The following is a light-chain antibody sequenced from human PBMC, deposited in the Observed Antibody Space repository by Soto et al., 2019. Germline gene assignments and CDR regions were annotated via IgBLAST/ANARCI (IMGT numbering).Light chain of an antibody. Sequence: IVLTQSPGTLSLSPGERATLSCRASQSVSSSYLAWYQQKPGQAPRLLIYGASSRATGITDRFSGSGSGTDFTLTISRLEPEDFAVYYCQQYGSSPLTFGGGTNVEIK. CDR1: QSVSSSY. V-gene: IGKV3-20*01. J-gene: IGKJ4*01. CDR2: GAS. CDR3: QQYGSSPLT.